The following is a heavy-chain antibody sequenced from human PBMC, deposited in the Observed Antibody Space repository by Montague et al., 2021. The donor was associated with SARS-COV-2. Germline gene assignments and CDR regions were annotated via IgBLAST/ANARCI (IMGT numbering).Heavy chain of an antibody. CDR2: ISYSGST. Sequence: SETLSLTCTVSGGSISRFYWSWFRQPPGKGLEWIGYISYSGSTTYNPSLTSRVTISVDTSKNQFSLKLSSVTAADTAVYYCARLFGPPHPTDYWGQGTLVTVSS. V-gene: IGHV4-59*01. CDR1: GGSISRFY. CDR3: ARLFGPPHPTDY. D-gene: IGHD3-10*01. J-gene: IGHJ4*02.